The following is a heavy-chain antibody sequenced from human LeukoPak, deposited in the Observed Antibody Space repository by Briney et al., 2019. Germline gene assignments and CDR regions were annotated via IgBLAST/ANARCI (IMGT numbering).Heavy chain of an antibody. V-gene: IGHV4-59*01. CDR2: ISYSGST. D-gene: IGHD2-15*01. CDR1: GGSISSYY. Sequence: SETLSLTCTVSGGSISSYYWSWIRQPPGKGLEWIGYISYSGSTNYNPSLKSRVTISVDTSRNQFSLKLSSVTAADTAVYYCARVPSDIVVVLAGFSGHIWGQGTMVTVSS. CDR3: ARVPSDIVVVLAGFSGHI. J-gene: IGHJ3*02.